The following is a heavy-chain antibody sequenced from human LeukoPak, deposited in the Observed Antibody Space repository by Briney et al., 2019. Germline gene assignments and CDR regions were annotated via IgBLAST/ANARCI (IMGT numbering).Heavy chain of an antibody. D-gene: IGHD5-24*01. CDR3: VRRGRDGYNSPLDY. CDR1: GFTFRNHA. J-gene: IGHJ4*02. V-gene: IGHV3-23*01. CDR2: IGGGGTST. Sequence: SGGSLRLSCAASGFTFRNHAMNWVRQAPGKGLEWVSDIGGGGTSTYYADSVKGRFTISRDNSKNTLFLQMNSLGAEDTAVYYCVRRGRDGYNSPLDYWGQGALVTVSS.